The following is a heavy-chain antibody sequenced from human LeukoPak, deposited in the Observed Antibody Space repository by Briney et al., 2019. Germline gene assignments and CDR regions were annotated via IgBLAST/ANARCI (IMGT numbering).Heavy chain of an antibody. CDR2: GSESGGT. CDR3: ARHKRDYYDSSDDAFDI. J-gene: IGHJ3*02. CDR1: GFTFSSYW. V-gene: IGHV4-34*01. Sequence: GSLRLSCAASGFTFSSYWMSWVRQPPGKGLEWIGEGSESGGTKFNPSLKSRVTISADTSKNQFSLKLNSVTAADTAVYYCARHKRDYYDSSDDAFDIWGQGTMVTVSS. D-gene: IGHD3-22*01.